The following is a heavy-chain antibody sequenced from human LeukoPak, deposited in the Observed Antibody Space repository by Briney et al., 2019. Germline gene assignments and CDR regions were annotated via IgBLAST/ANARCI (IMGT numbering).Heavy chain of an antibody. J-gene: IGHJ4*02. Sequence: SETLSLTCTVSGGSLSSSSYYWGWIRQPPGKGLEWIGSIYYSGSTYYNPSLKSRVTISVDTSKNQFSLKLSSVTAADTAVYYCARLHDYRFDYWGQGTLVTVSS. V-gene: IGHV4-39*01. CDR1: GGSLSSSSYY. CDR2: IYYSGST. CDR3: ARLHDYRFDY. D-gene: IGHD4-11*01.